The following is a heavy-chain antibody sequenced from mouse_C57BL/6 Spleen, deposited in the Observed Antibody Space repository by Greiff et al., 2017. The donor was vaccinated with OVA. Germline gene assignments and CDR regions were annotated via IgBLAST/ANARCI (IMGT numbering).Heavy chain of an antibody. CDR3: ARGHYYGSSWFAY. V-gene: IGHV1-52*01. Sequence: VKLQQPGAELVRPGSSVKLSCKASGYTFTSYWMHWVKQRPIQGLEWIGNIDPSDSETHYNQKFKDKATLTVDKSSSTAYMQLSSLTSEDSAVYYCARGHYYGSSWFAYWGQGTLVTVSA. D-gene: IGHD1-1*01. CDR1: GYTFTSYW. J-gene: IGHJ3*01. CDR2: IDPSDSET.